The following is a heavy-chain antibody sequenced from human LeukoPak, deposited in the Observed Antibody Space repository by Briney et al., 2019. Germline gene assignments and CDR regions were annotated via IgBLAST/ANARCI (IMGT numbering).Heavy chain of an antibody. Sequence: SETLSLTCAVSGGSISSSNWWSWARQPPGKGLEWIGEIYHSGSTNYNPSLKSRATISVDKSKNQFSLKLSSVTAADTAVYYCTTYYYGSGTDYWGQGTLVTVSS. V-gene: IGHV4-4*02. D-gene: IGHD3-10*01. CDR1: GGSISSSNW. CDR3: TTYYYGSGTDY. CDR2: IYHSGST. J-gene: IGHJ4*02.